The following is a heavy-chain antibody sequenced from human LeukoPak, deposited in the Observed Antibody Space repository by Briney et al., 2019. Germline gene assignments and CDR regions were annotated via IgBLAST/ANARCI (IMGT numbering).Heavy chain of an antibody. J-gene: IGHJ4*02. V-gene: IGHV3-9*01. Sequence: GGSLRLSCAASGFTFDDYAMHWVRQAPGKGLEWVSGISWNSGSIGYADSVKGRFTISRDNAKNSLYLQMNSLRAEDTAVYYCARDVKDCSGGSCYWGQGTLVTVSS. CDR1: GFTFDDYA. D-gene: IGHD2-15*01. CDR2: ISWNSGSI. CDR3: ARDVKDCSGGSCY.